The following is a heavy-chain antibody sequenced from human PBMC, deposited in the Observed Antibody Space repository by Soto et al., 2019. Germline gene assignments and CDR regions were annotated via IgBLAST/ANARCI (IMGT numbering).Heavy chain of an antibody. CDR2: IGWNSGTI. D-gene: IGHD3-3*01. Sequence: EVQLVESGGGLVQPGRSLRLSCAASGFRFEDYAMNWVRQPPGKGLEWVSGIGWNSGTIGSAGSVRGRFTISRDNAKSSLFLQLNSLRPEDTALDYCTKASRGASSSYNYGMEDWGPGTTVTVSS. V-gene: IGHV3-9*01. CDR3: TKASRGASSSYNYGMED. J-gene: IGHJ6*02. CDR1: GFRFEDYA.